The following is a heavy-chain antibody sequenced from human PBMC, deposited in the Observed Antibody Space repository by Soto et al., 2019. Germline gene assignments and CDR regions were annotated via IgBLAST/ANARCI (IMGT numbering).Heavy chain of an antibody. CDR1: GFTFSSYA. CDR2: ISCGGGST. Sequence: PGGSLRLSCAASGFTFSSYAMSWVRQAPGKGLEWVSAISCGGGSTYYADSVRGRFTISRDTSKNTSYLQMNSLRAEDTAVYCCAKHLLAHIETDSDYWGQGTLGTVSS. J-gene: IGHJ4*02. V-gene: IGHV3-23*01. D-gene: IGHD2-21*01. CDR3: AKHLLAHIETDSDY.